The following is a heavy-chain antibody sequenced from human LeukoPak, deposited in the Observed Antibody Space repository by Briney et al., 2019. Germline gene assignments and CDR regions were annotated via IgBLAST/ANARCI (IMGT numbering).Heavy chain of an antibody. CDR2: ISGNGDSA. D-gene: IGHD2-8*01. V-gene: IGHV3-23*01. Sequence: PGGSLRLSCAASGFTFSSYAMSWARQAPGKGLEWVSAISGNGDSAYYADSVKGRVTISRDTSKSTLYLQMNSLRAEDTAVYYCATLNGPLFEYWGQGTLVTVSS. CDR3: ATLNGPLFEY. CDR1: GFTFSSYA. J-gene: IGHJ4*02.